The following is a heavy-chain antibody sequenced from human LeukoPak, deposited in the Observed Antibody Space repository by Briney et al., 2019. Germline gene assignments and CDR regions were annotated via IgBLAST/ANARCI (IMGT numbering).Heavy chain of an antibody. CDR2: ISYDGSSK. Sequence: GRSLRLFCAASGFTFSTYGVHWVRQAPGKGLEWVAVISYDGSSKYYADSVKGRFTISRDNSKNTLYLQMNSLRAEDTAVYYCAKLYYDILTGYYKGNVFDIWGQGTVVTVSS. D-gene: IGHD3-9*01. J-gene: IGHJ3*02. CDR1: GFTFSTYG. CDR3: AKLYYDILTGYYKGNVFDI. V-gene: IGHV3-30*18.